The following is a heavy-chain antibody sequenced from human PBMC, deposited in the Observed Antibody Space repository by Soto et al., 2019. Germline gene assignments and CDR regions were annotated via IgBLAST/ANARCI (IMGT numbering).Heavy chain of an antibody. Sequence: GGSLRLSCAASGFTFSSYAMHWVCQAPGKGLEWVAVISYDGSNKYYADSVKGRFTISRDNSKNTLYLQMNSLRAEDTAVYYCARRDSIAVEDYWGQGTLVTVSS. D-gene: IGHD6-19*01. CDR1: GFTFSSYA. J-gene: IGHJ4*02. CDR2: ISYDGSNK. V-gene: IGHV3-30-3*01. CDR3: ARRDSIAVEDY.